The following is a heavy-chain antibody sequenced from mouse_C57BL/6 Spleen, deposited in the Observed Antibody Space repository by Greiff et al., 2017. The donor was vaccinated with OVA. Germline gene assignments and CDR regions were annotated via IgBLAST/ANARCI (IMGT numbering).Heavy chain of an antibody. V-gene: IGHV1-55*01. J-gene: IGHJ2*01. CDR1: GYTFTSYW. D-gene: IGHD4-1*01. CDR3: ARGGEKTDWDEY. CDR2: IYPGSGST. Sequence: QVQLQQPGAELVKPGASVKMSCKASGYTFTSYWITWVKQRPGQGLEWIGDIYPGSGSTNYNEKFKSKATLTVDTSSSTAYMQLSSLTSEDSAVYYCARGGEKTDWDEYWGQGTTLTVSS.